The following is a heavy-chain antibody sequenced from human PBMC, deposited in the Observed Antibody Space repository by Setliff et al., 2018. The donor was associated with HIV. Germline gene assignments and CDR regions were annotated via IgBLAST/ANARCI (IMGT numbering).Heavy chain of an antibody. J-gene: IGHJ4*02. CDR2: IYFTGSS. CDR3: ARSPSYRSSWEYYFDY. D-gene: IGHD6-13*01. Sequence: PSETLSLTCTVSGGSISTYYWSWIRQPPGKGPEWIGSIYFTGSSDNNPSLKSRVTLSVDTSNQFSLKLSSVTAADAAVYYCARSPSYRSSWEYYFDYWGQGILVTVSS. CDR1: GGSISTYY. V-gene: IGHV4-59*08.